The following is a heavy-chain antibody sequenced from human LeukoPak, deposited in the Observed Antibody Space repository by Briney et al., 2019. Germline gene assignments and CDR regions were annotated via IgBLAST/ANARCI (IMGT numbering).Heavy chain of an antibody. V-gene: IGHV1-8*01. J-gene: IGHJ5*02. CDR1: GYTFTSYD. Sequence: GASVKVSCKASGYTFTSYDIDWVRQATGQGLEWMGWMNPNSGNTGYAQKFQGRVTMTRNTSISTAYMELSSLRSEDTAVYYCARAAGPSCSGGSCYSRRWFDPWGQGTLVTVSS. CDR2: MNPNSGNT. D-gene: IGHD2-15*01. CDR3: ARAAGPSCSGGSCYSRRWFDP.